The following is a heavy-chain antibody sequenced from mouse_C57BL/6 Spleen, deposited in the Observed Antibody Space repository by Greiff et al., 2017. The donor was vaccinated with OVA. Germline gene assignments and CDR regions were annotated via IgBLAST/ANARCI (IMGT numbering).Heavy chain of an antibody. V-gene: IGHV1-69*01. Sequence: QVQLQQPGAELVMPGASVKLSCKASGYTFTSYWMHWVKQRPGHGLEWIGEIDPSDSYTNYNQKFKGKSTLTVDKSSSTAYMQLSSLTSEDSAVYYCARRGIYYDYDGGYYFDYWGQGTTLTVSS. CDR3: ARRGIYYDYDGGYYFDY. D-gene: IGHD2-4*01. J-gene: IGHJ2*01. CDR2: IDPSDSYT. CDR1: GYTFTSYW.